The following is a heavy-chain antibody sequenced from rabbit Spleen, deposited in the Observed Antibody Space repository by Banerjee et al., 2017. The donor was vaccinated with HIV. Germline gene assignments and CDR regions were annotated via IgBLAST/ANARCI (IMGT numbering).Heavy chain of an antibody. D-gene: IGHD6-1*01. CDR1: GFDFSNYY. CDR2: FDPVFGST. V-gene: IGHV1S7*01. J-gene: IGHJ4*01. CDR3: ARGPPYAGYAGYGYVYLNL. Sequence: QLKESGGGLVQPGGSLKLSCKASGFDFSNYYMSWVRQAPGQGLEWIGYFDPVFGSTYFASWAKGRFTISSHNAQNTLYLQLNSLTAADTATYFCARGPPYAGYAGYGYVYLNLWGPGTLVTVS.